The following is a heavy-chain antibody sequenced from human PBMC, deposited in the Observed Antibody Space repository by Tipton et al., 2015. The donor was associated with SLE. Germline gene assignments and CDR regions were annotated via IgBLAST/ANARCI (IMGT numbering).Heavy chain of an antibody. D-gene: IGHD3-3*02. V-gene: IGHV4-39*01. Sequence: TLSLTCTVSGGSITSTNYYWGWIRQSPGKGLEWIGSIYYSGATYYNPSLKSRVTISADTSKNQFSLKLSSVTAADTAVYYCVRPSGRISDYFDFWGQGALVTVSS. CDR1: GGSITSTNYY. CDR2: IYYSGAT. CDR3: VRPSGRISDYFDF. J-gene: IGHJ4*02.